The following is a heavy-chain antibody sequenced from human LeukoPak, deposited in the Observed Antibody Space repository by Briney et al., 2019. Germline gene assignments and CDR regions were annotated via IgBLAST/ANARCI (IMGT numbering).Heavy chain of an antibody. Sequence: GESLKISCQGSGYSFTSYWIGWVRQLPGKGLEWMGIIYPGDSDTRYSPSFQGQVTISADKSISTAYLQWSSLKASDTAMYYCARHHCSSTSCYPDIWGQGTMVTVSS. V-gene: IGHV5-51*01. D-gene: IGHD2-2*01. CDR2: IYPGDSDT. CDR3: ARHHCSSTSCYPDI. J-gene: IGHJ3*02. CDR1: GYSFTSYW.